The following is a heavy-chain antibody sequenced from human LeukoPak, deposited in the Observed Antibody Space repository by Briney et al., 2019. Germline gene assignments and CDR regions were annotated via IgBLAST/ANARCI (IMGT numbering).Heavy chain of an antibody. CDR2: ISAYNGNT. D-gene: IGHD3-3*01. J-gene: IGHJ4*02. V-gene: IGHV1-18*01. Sequence: ASVKVSCKASGYTFTSYGISWVRQAPGQGLEWMGWISAYNGNTNYAQKLQGRVTMTTDTSTSTAYMELRSLRSDDTAVYYCARDLWKRKDYGFWSGYGWDYWGQGTLVTVSS. CDR3: ARDLWKRKDYGFWSGYGWDY. CDR1: GYTFTSYG.